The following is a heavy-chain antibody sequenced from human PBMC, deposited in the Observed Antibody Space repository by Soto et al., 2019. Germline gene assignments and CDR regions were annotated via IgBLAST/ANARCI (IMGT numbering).Heavy chain of an antibody. Sequence: SDTLALTSDVSSEVSSYYVVWIRQPPGKGLEWIGYISYSVTTNYSPSLEHRVTISIDTSKKQLSLKLSSVTTADTAVYYCARSGSDYWSGPVPSADYWARGTLVTVSS. V-gene: IGHV4-59*02. CDR1: SEVSSYY. CDR3: ARSGSDYWSGPVPSADY. D-gene: IGHD3-3*01. J-gene: IGHJ4*02. CDR2: ISYSVTT.